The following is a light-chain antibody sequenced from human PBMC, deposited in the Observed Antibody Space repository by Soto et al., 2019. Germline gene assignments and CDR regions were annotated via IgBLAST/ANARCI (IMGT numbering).Light chain of an antibody. J-gene: IGLJ2*01. CDR2: EVT. V-gene: IGLV2-8*01. CDR1: SNDVGRYNF. Sequence: QSALTQPPSASGSPGQSVTISCTGTSNDVGRYNFVSWYQQHPGKAPKLMIYEVTKRPPGVPDRFSGFKSGNTASLTVSGLQADDEADYYCASYAGDISLFGGGTKVTVL. CDR3: ASYAGDISL.